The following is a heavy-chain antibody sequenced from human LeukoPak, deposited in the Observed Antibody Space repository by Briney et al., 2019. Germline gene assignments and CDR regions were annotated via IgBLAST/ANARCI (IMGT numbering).Heavy chain of an antibody. CDR3: ARVVPAAHDAFDI. V-gene: IGHV4-38-2*02. Sequence: PSETPSLPCTVSGYSISSGYYWGWVPQPPRKGLEWIGSIYHSGSTYYNPSLKSRVTMSVDTSKNQFSLKLSSVTAADTAVYYCARVVPAAHDAFDIWGQGTMVTVSS. J-gene: IGHJ3*02. CDR1: GYSISSGYY. D-gene: IGHD2-2*01. CDR2: IYHSGST.